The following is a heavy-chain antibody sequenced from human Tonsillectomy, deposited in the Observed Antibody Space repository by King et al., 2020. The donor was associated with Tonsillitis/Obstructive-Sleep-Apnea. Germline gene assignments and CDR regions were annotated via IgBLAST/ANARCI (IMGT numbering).Heavy chain of an antibody. CDR2: IYSGGST. CDR3: ARVLRYFDWLPTAYYYMDV. V-gene: IGHV3-66*01. J-gene: IGHJ6*03. Sequence: VQLVESGGGLVQPGGSLRLSCAASGFIFSSNYMSWVRQAPGKGLEWGSVIYSGGSTYYADSVKGRFTISRDNSKNTLYLQMNSLRAEDTAVYYCARVLRYFDWLPTAYYYMDVWGKGTTVTVSS. CDR1: GFIFSSNY. D-gene: IGHD3-9*01.